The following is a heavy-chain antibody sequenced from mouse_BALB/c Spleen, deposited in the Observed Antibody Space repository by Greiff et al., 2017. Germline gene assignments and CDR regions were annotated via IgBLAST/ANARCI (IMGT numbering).Heavy chain of an antibody. D-gene: IGHD4-1*01. CDR1: GFTFSSFG. V-gene: IGHV5-17*02. CDR3: ARLGRDAMDY. CDR2: ISSGSSTI. J-gene: IGHJ4*01. Sequence: EVKVEESGGGLVQPGGSRKLSCAASGFTFSSFGMHWVRQAPEKGLEWVAYISSGSSTIYYADTVKGRFTISRDNPKNTLFLQMTSLRSEDTAMYYCARLGRDAMDYWGQGTSVTVSS.